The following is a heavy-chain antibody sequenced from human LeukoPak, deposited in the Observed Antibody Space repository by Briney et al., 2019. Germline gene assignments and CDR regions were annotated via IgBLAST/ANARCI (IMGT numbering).Heavy chain of an antibody. CDR1: GRSFSGYY. CDR3: AREGDSSGWYGYYYYYYMDV. CDR2: INHSGST. V-gene: IGHV4-34*01. D-gene: IGHD6-19*01. J-gene: IGHJ6*03. Sequence: SETLSLTCAVYGRSFSGYYWSWIRQPPGKGLEWIGEINHSGSTNYNPSLKSRVTISVDTSKNQFSLKLSSVTAADTAVYYCAREGDSSGWYGYYYYYYMDVWGKGTTVTVSS.